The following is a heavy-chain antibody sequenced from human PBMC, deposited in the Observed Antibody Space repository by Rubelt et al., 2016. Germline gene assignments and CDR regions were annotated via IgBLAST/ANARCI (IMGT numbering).Heavy chain of an antibody. CDR1: GYSFTNYW. V-gene: IGHV5-51*01. D-gene: IGHD6-13*01. Sequence: EVQLVQSGAEVKKPGESLRISCKGSGYSFTNYWIAWMRQMPGKGLEYMGLPYPVDSDTIYSPSFQGQVTISSDKSISTAYRQWSSLKASDTAMYYCARRGSSWPDYWGQGTLVTVSS. CDR2: PYPVDSDT. J-gene: IGHJ4*02. CDR3: ARRGSSWPDY.